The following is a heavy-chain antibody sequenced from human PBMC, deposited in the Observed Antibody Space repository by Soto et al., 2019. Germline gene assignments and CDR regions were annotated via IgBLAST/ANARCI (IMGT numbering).Heavy chain of an antibody. Sequence: QVQLVQSGAEVKKPGSSVKVSCKASGGTLSDYAFSWVRQAPGQGLEWMGGIIPIFGSANYAQKLQGRVTNTAGDSTEKAHLELSCQRSEDTAVYSCAGGPRDHFYYDRGDYARPYGAFDLWGQGTMVTVSS. V-gene: IGHV1-69*12. CDR3: AGGPRDHFYYDRGDYARPYGAFDL. J-gene: IGHJ3*01. CDR2: IIPIFGSA. CDR1: GGTLSDYA. D-gene: IGHD3-22*01.